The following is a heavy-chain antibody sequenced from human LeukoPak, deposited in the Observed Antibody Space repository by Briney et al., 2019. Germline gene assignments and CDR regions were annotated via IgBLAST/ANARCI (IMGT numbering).Heavy chain of an antibody. CDR1: GGSISSYY. V-gene: IGHV4-59*08. CDR3: ARPSGYSSGWYYFDY. Sequence: SETLSLTCTVSGGSISSYYWSWIRQPPGKGLERIGYIYYSGSTNYNPSLKSRVTISVDTSKNQISLKLSSVTAADTAVYYCARPSGYSSGWYYFDYWGQGTLVTVSS. D-gene: IGHD6-19*01. J-gene: IGHJ4*02. CDR2: IYYSGST.